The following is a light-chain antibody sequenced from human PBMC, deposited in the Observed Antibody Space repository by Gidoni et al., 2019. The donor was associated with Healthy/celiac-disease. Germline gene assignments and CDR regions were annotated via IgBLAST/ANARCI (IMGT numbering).Light chain of an antibody. CDR2: RNN. V-gene: IGLV1-47*01. Sequence: QSVLTQPPSASGTPGQRVTISCSGLSSNIGSNYVYWYQPLPGTAPKLRIYRNNQRPSGVPARFSVSKSGTSASLAISGLRSEDEADYYCAAWDDSLSGSYVFGTGTKVTVL. J-gene: IGLJ1*01. CDR3: AAWDDSLSGSYV. CDR1: SSNIGSNY.